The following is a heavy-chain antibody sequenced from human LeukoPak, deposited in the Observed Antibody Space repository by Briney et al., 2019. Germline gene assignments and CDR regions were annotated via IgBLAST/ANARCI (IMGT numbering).Heavy chain of an antibody. Sequence: GGSQRLSCAASGFTFSNYWMHWVRQAPGKGLVWVSRINSDGSGTTYADSVRGRFTISRDNAKNTLYLQVNSLRAEDTAVYYCARTEGTVAYDSWGQGTLVTVSS. V-gene: IGHV3-74*01. CDR1: GFTFSNYW. D-gene: IGHD4-23*01. J-gene: IGHJ5*01. CDR3: ARTEGTVAYDS. CDR2: INSDGSGT.